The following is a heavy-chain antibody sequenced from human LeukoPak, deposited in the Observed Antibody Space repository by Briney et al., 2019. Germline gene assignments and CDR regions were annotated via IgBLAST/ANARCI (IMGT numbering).Heavy chain of an antibody. J-gene: IGHJ6*03. CDR2: ISGSGGST. V-gene: IGHV3-23*01. CDR3: AKGAEEGVVITSVYYYYMDV. CDR1: GFTFSSYA. Sequence: GGSLRLSCAASGFTFSSYAMSWVRQAPGKWLEWVSAISGSGGSTYYADSVKGRFTISRDNSKNTLYLQMNSLRVEDTAVYYCAKGAEEGVVITSVYYYYMDVWGKGTTVTISS. D-gene: IGHD3-22*01.